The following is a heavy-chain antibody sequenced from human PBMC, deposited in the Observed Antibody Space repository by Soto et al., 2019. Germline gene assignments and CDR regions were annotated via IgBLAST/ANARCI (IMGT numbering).Heavy chain of an antibody. D-gene: IGHD3-22*01. V-gene: IGHV1-18*01. CDR1: GYSFATSG. Sequence: QVKLVQSGTEVKQPGASMKVSCKASGYSFATSGISWVRQAPGQGLEWMGWISAYNGNTNYDQKLQDRVTMTTDPSTSTAYLELRNLRSDDTAVYYCARAGQYYDSSGYANWGQGTLVTVSS. J-gene: IGHJ4*02. CDR3: ARAGQYYDSSGYAN. CDR2: ISAYNGNT.